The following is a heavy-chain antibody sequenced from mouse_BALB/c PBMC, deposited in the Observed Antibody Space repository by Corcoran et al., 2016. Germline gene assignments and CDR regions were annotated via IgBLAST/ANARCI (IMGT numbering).Heavy chain of an antibody. CDR3: GRLYQGIAMDY. V-gene: IGHV1S136*01. Sequence: EVQLQQSGPELVKPGASVKMSCKASGYTFTSYVMHWVKQKPGQGLEWIGYINPYNDGTKYNEKFKGKATLTSDKSSSTAYMELSSLTSEDSAVYYCGRLYQGIAMDYCGQGTSVTVSS. J-gene: IGHJ4*01. CDR2: INPYNDGT. CDR1: GYTFTSYV. D-gene: IGHD3-2*02.